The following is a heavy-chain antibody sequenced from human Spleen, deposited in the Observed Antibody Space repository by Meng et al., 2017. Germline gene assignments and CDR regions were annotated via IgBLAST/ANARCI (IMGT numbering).Heavy chain of an antibody. CDR3: ASLNNAENDY. V-gene: IGHV3-74*01. D-gene: IGHD2-8*01. CDR1: GFTFSSYW. J-gene: IGHJ4*02. Sequence: LSLTCAASGFTFSSYWMHWVRQAPGKGLVWVSRINSDGSSTNYADSVKGRFTISRDNAKNTLYLQMNSLRAEDTAVYYCASLNNAENDYWGQGTLVTVSS. CDR2: INSDGSST.